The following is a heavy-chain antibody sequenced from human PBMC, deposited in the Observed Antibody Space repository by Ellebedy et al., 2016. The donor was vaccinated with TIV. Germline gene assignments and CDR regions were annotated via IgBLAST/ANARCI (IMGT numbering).Heavy chain of an antibody. J-gene: IGHJ2*01. Sequence: GESLKISCAASGLTFRTYSFNWVRQAPGKGLEWVSSISGISRDIYYADSVKGRFTIARDNAKNSLYLQMNSLRAEDTAVYYCARDLSALVGFKRYWYLDLWGRGALVTVSS. CDR1: GLTFRTYS. D-gene: IGHD3-10*01. CDR3: ARDLSALVGFKRYWYLDL. CDR2: ISGISRDI. V-gene: IGHV3-21*06.